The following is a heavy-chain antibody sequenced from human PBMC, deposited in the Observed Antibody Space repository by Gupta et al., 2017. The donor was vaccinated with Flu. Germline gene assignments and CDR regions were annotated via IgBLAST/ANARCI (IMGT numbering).Heavy chain of an antibody. V-gene: IGHV3-48*02. CDR3: ARDETPLTMTTYYFDY. Sequence: VQLVESGGGLVQPGGSLRLACAGSGFAFNKYSLTWFRTSPGRGLEWIAYISHSSYTIYYAESVRGRFIISRDNAQSMLYLQMDGLRDDDSAVYYCARDETPLTMTTYYFDYWGQGTLVTVSS. J-gene: IGHJ4*02. CDR2: ISHSSYTI. CDR1: GFAFNKYS. D-gene: IGHD5-24*01.